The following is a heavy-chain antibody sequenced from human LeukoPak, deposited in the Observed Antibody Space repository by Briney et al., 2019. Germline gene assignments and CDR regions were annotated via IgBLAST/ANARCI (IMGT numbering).Heavy chain of an antibody. Sequence: SETLSVTCAVYVGSFSDYYWIWIRQPPGKGLEWIGQINLSGSTNYIPSLKSRVTISLDTSKNQFSVKLSSVTAEHTAAYYCARGYCSGGSCYFGPGGYYYYYYMDVWGKGTTVTVSS. CDR1: VGSFSDYY. CDR2: INLSGST. CDR3: ARGYCSGGSCYFGPGGYYYYYYMDV. V-gene: IGHV4-34*01. J-gene: IGHJ6*03. D-gene: IGHD2-15*01.